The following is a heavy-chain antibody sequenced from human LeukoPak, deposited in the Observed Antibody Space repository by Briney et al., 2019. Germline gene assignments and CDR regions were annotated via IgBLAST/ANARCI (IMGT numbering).Heavy chain of an antibody. CDR2: INHSVST. Sequence: PPQTLSPTCAVYGGSFTGYYSSWIRHPPEKGLEWIGEINHSVSTNYNPSPKSRVTISVDTSKNQFSLKLSSVTAADTAVYYCARATPCSYGYNYWGQGTLVTVSS. V-gene: IGHV4-34*01. CDR1: GGSFTGYY. J-gene: IGHJ4*02. CDR3: ARATPCSYGYNY. D-gene: IGHD5-18*01.